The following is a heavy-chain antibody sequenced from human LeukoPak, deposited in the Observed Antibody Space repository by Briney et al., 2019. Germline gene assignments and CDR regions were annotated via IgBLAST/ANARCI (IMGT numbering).Heavy chain of an antibody. D-gene: IGHD2-2*01. CDR1: GGSFSGYY. V-gene: IGHV4-34*01. CDR2: INHSGST. J-gene: IGHJ5*02. CDR3: ARGREYCSSTSCQHNWFAP. Sequence: SETLSLTCAVYGGSFSGYYWSWIRQPPGKGLEWIGEINHSGSTNYNPSLKSRVTISVDTSKNQFSLKLSSVTAADTAVYYCARGREYCSSTSCQHNWFAPGGQGTLVTVSS.